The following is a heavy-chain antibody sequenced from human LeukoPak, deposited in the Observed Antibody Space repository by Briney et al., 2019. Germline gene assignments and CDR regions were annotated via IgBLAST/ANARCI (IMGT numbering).Heavy chain of an antibody. CDR3: ARRAGAYSHPYDY. Sequence: GGSLRLSCAASGFSFSSYSMNWVRQSPGKGLEWVSFIYSDNTHYSDSVKGRFTISRDNSKNTLYLQMNSLRAEDTAVYYCARRAGAYSHPYDYWGQGTLVTVSS. J-gene: IGHJ4*02. V-gene: IGHV3-53*01. CDR1: GFSFSSYS. D-gene: IGHD4/OR15-4a*01. CDR2: IYSDNT.